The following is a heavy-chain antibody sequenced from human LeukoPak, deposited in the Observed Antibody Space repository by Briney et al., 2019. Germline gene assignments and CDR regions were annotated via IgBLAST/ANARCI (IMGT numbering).Heavy chain of an antibody. CDR1: GFTFSSYA. D-gene: IGHD2/OR15-2a*01. Sequence: PGGSLRLSCAASGFTFSSYAMSWVRQAPGKGLEWVANIKQDGSEKYYVDSVKGRFTVSRDNAKNSLYLQMNSLRAEDTAVYYCXXXXXXGYYGDYYYYYMDVWGKGTTVTISS. J-gene: IGHJ6*03. CDR3: XXXXXXGYYGDYYYYYMDV. CDR2: IKQDGSEK. V-gene: IGHV3-7*01.